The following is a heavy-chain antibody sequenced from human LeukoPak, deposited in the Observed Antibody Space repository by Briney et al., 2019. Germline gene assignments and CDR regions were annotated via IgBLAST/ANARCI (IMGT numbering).Heavy chain of an antibody. D-gene: IGHD3-9*01. CDR3: ASGLRYFGT. Sequence: SETLSLTCTLSGGSISSYYWSWIRQPPGKGLEWTGYIYYSGSTNYNPSLKSRVTISVDTSKNQFSLKLSSVTAADTAVYYCASGLRYFGTWGQGTLVTVSS. CDR1: GGSISSYY. J-gene: IGHJ5*02. CDR2: IYYSGST. V-gene: IGHV4-59*01.